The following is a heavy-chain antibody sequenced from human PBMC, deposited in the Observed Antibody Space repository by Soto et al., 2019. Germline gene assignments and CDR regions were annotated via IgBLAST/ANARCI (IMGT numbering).Heavy chain of an antibody. V-gene: IGHV3-64D*06. CDR1: GFTFSSYA. D-gene: IGHD3-10*01. CDR3: VKLDYYGSGPFEY. Sequence: GGSLRLSCSASGFTFSSYAMHWVRQAPGKGLEYVSAISSNGGSTYYADSVKGRFTISRDNSKNTLYLQMSSLRAEDTAVYYCVKLDYYGSGPFEYWGQGTLVTVFS. CDR2: ISSNGGST. J-gene: IGHJ4*02.